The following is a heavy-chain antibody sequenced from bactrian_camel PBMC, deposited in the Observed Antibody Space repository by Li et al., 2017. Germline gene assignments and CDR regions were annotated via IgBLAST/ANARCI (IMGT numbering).Heavy chain of an antibody. D-gene: IGHD2*01. CDR2: IESDGSA. V-gene: IGHV3S9*01. CDR3: AKGGAEYCSSGDCSTAREYNY. Sequence: VQLVESGGGSVQVGGSLRLSCVASGDTISRYCMGWFRQIPDKEREGVAGIESDGSASYADSVKGRFTISQDSDKNKLYLQMDRLKPEDTARYYCAKGGAEYCSSGDCSTAREYNYWGQGTQVTVS. J-gene: IGHJ4*01. CDR1: GDTISRYC.